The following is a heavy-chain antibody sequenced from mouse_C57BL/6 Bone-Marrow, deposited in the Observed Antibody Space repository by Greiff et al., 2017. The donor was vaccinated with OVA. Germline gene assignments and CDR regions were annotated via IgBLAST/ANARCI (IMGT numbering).Heavy chain of an antibody. CDR1: GFTFSDYY. CDR3: ARSSYFDY. J-gene: IGHJ2*01. V-gene: IGHV5-12*01. Sequence: VESGGGLVQPGGSLKLSCAASGFTFSDYYMYWVRQTPEKRLEWVAYISNGGGSTYYPDTVKGRFTISRDNAKNTLYLQMSRLKSEDTAMYYCARSSYFDYWGQGTTLTVSS. CDR2: ISNGGGST.